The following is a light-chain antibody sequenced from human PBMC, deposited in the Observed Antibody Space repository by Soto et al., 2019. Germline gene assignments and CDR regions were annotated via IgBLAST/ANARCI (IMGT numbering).Light chain of an antibody. CDR3: QQYKSYPRT. V-gene: IGKV1-5*01. CDR1: QSISNW. J-gene: IGKJ1*01. CDR2: GAS. Sequence: DIQMTQSPPTLSASVGDGVTISCRARQSISNWLAWYQQKPGKAPKLLIFGASSLESGVPSRFSGSGSGTEFTLTISSLQPDDFATYYCQQYKSYPRTFGQGTKVDIK.